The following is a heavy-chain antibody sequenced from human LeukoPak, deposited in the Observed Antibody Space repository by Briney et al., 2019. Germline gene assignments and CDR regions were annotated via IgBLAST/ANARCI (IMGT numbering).Heavy chain of an antibody. CDR1: GFTFSSYS. Sequence: GGPLRLSCAAPGFTFSSYSMNWVGQAPGKGLEGVSYISSSSSTLYYADSVKGRFTISRDNAKNSLYLQMNSLRAEDTAVYYCARRGPRYCTNGVCPNDAFDIWGQGAMVTVSS. CDR2: ISSSSSTL. V-gene: IGHV3-48*01. CDR3: ARRGPRYCTNGVCPNDAFDI. D-gene: IGHD2-8*01. J-gene: IGHJ3*02.